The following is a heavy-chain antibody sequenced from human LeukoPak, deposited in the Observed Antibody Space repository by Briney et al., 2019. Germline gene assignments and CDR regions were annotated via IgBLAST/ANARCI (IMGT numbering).Heavy chain of an antibody. CDR3: ASFTVTSAFDY. Sequence: GGSLRLSCAASGFTVSSNYMSWVRQAPGKGLEGVSVIYSGGSTYYADSVKGRFTISRDNSKNTLYLQMNSLRAEDTAVYYCASFTVTSAFDYWGQGALVTVSS. D-gene: IGHD4-17*01. V-gene: IGHV3-53*01. CDR1: GFTVSSNY. J-gene: IGHJ4*02. CDR2: IYSGGST.